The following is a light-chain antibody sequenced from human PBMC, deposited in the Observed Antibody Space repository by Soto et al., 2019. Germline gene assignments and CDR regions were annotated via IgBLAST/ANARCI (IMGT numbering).Light chain of an antibody. J-gene: IGLJ3*02. V-gene: IGLV2-14*01. Sequence: QSALSQPASVSGSPGQSITISCTGTSSDVGANKYVSWYQQHPGKPPKLMISEVGNRPSGVSNRFSCSKSGNTASLTISGLHDEDEDDYYCSSHTNSNRRVFGGGTKLTVL. CDR3: SSHTNSNRRV. CDR1: SSDVGANKY. CDR2: EVG.